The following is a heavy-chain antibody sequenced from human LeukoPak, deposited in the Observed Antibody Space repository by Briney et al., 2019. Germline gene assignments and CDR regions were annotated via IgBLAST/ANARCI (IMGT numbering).Heavy chain of an antibody. CDR2: INSDGSST. CDR1: GFTFSSYW. J-gene: IGHJ4*02. D-gene: IGHD3-10*01. Sequence: PGGSLRLSCAASGFTFSSYWMHWVRHAPGKGLVWVSRINSDGSSTIYADSVKGRFTISRDNAKNTLYLQMNSLRAEDTAVYYCARVWGFGELENSEFDYWGQGTLVTVSS. CDR3: ARVWGFGELENSEFDY. V-gene: IGHV3-74*01.